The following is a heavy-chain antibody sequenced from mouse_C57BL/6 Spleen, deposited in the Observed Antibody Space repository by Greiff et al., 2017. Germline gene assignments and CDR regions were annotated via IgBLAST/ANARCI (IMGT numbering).Heavy chain of an antibody. J-gene: IGHJ4*01. CDR2: ISSGSSTI. D-gene: IGHD2-3*01. CDR3: ARAYDGYYVVDAMDY. Sequence: EVQVVESGGGLVKPGGSLKLSCAASGFTFSDYGMHWVRQAPEKGLEWVAYISSGSSTIYYADTVKGRFTISRDNAKNTLFLQMTSLRSEDTAMYYCARAYDGYYVVDAMDYWGQGTSVTVSS. V-gene: IGHV5-17*01. CDR1: GFTFSDYG.